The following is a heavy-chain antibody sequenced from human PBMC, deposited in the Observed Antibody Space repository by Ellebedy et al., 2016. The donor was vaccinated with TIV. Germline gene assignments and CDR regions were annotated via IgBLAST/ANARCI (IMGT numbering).Heavy chain of an antibody. D-gene: IGHD6-19*01. CDR3: ARGRLVRHSYNWFDP. CDR1: GYTFTSYA. J-gene: IGHJ5*02. Sequence: ASVKVSCKASGYTFTSYAMHWVRQAPGQRLEWMGWINAGNGNTKYSQKFQGRVTITRDTSASTAYMELSSLRSEDTAVYYCARGRLVRHSYNWFDPWGQGTLVTVSS. V-gene: IGHV1-3*01. CDR2: INAGNGNT.